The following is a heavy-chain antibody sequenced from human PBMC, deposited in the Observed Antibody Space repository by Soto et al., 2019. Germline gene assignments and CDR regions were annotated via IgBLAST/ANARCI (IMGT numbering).Heavy chain of an antibody. D-gene: IGHD5-18*01. CDR2: IGPKNGDT. CDR3: ARDRGYSSDYGMDV. CDR1: GYTFTGHY. Sequence: QVQLVQSGAEVKESGASVKVSCKTSGYTFTGHYIHWVRQAPGQSPEWVGEIGPKNGDTRYAQKFQGRVTITADESTSTAYMELSSLRSEDTAVYYCARDRGYSSDYGMDVWGQGTTVTVSS. J-gene: IGHJ6*02. V-gene: IGHV1-2*02.